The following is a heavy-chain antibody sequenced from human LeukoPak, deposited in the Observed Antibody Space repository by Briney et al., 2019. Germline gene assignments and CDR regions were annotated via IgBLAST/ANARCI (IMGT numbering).Heavy chain of an antibody. V-gene: IGHV1-69*05. CDR1: GGTFSSYA. CDR3: AIFASGAPPLDY. CDR2: IIPIFGTA. Sequence: SVKVSYKASGGTFSSYAISWVRQAPGQGLEWMGGIIPIFGTANYAQKFQGRVTITTDESTSTAYMELSSLRSEDTAVYYCAIFASGAPPLDYWGQGTLVTVSS. J-gene: IGHJ4*02. D-gene: IGHD2-8*02.